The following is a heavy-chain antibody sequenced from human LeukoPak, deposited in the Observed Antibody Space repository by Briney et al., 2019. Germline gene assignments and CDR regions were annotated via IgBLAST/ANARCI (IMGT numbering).Heavy chain of an antibody. CDR2: ISGSGGST. V-gene: IGHV3-23*01. Sequence: GGSLRLSCAASGFTFSSYSMNWVRQAPGKGLEWVSAISGSGGSTYYADSVKGRFTISRDNSKNTLYLQMNSLRAEDTAVYYCAKDLWFGETPPDYWGQGTLVTVSS. CDR3: AKDLWFGETPPDY. CDR1: GFTFSSYS. D-gene: IGHD3-10*01. J-gene: IGHJ4*02.